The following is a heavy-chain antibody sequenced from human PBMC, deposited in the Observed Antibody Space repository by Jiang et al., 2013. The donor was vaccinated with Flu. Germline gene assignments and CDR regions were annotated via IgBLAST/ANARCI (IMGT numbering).Heavy chain of an antibody. CDR1: GYSFTSYW. V-gene: IGHV5-51*01. CDR2: IYPGDSDT. J-gene: IGHJ6*02. CDR3: ARYCSSGSCYPNYYYYGMDV. D-gene: IGHD2-15*01. Sequence: SGYSFTSYWDRLGAPDAREGLEWMGIIYPGDSDTRYSPSFQGQVTISADKSISTAYLQWSSLKASDTAMYYCARYCSSGSCYPNYYYYGMDVWGQGTTVTVSS.